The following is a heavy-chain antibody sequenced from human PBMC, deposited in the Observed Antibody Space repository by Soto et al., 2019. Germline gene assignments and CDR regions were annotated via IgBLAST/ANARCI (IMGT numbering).Heavy chain of an antibody. CDR2: IIPIFGTA. CDR1: GGTFSSYA. Sequence: SVKVSCKASGGTFSSYAISWVRQAPGQGLEWMGGIIPIFGTANYAQKFQGRVTITADESTSTAYMELSSLRSEDTAVYYCARVTQYCSGGSCYTLARYYYYGMDVWGQGTTVTVSS. D-gene: IGHD2-15*01. J-gene: IGHJ6*02. V-gene: IGHV1-69*13. CDR3: ARVTQYCSGGSCYTLARYYYYGMDV.